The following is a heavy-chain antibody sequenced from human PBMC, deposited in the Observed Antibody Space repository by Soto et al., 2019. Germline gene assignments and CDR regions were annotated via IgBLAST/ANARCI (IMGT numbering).Heavy chain of an antibody. CDR2: FDPEDGET. CDR1: GYTLTELS. Sequence: GASVKVSCKVSGYTLTELSMHWVRQAPGKGLEWMGGFDPEDGETIYAQKFQGRVTMTEHTSTDTAYMVLSSVRSEDTAVYYCATDPSAAYYDFWSGLIYGWGQGTSVTVSS. CDR3: ATDPSAAYYDFWSGLIYG. J-gene: IGHJ6*02. V-gene: IGHV1-24*01. D-gene: IGHD3-3*01.